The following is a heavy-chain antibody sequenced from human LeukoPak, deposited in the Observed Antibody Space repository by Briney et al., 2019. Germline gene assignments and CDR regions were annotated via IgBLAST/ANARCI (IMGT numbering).Heavy chain of an antibody. V-gene: IGHV4-59*01. CDR3: ARVPLPSYFDY. Sequence: PSETLSLTCTVSGGSISSYYWSWIRQPPGKGLEWIGYIYYSGSTNYNPSLKSRVTISVDTSKNQFSLKLSSVTAADTAVYYCARVPLPSYFDYWGQGTLVTVSS. J-gene: IGHJ4*02. CDR2: IYYSGST. CDR1: GGSISSYY.